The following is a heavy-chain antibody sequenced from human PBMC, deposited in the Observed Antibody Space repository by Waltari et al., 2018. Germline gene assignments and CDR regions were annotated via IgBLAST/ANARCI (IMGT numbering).Heavy chain of an antibody. D-gene: IGHD1-20*01. CDR2: FSSSSYYI. J-gene: IGHJ3*01. V-gene: IGHV3-21*01. CDR1: EFTFTSYT. CDR3: AKIAGPDLLHSFDV. Sequence: EVHLVESGGGLVSPGGSLRLSCAAFEFTFTSYTMIWVRQAPGKGLEWVSSFSSSSYYINYADSVRGRFTISRDFSKNTLYLQMNSLRADDTAVYYCAKIAGPDLLHSFDVWGQGTVVTVSS.